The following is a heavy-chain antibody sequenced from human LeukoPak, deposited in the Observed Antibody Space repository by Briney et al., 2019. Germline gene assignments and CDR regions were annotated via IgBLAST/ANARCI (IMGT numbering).Heavy chain of an antibody. CDR1: GFTFSSYW. D-gene: IGHD7-27*01. Sequence: PGGSLRLSCVASGFTFSSYWMTWVRQAPGKGRGWVANIKTDGGQIYYVDSVKGRFTISRDNAKNSLYLQMNSLRAEDTAVYYCARDLNWETYWGQGILVSVSS. CDR2: IKTDGGQI. V-gene: IGHV3-7*01. J-gene: IGHJ4*02. CDR3: ARDLNWETY.